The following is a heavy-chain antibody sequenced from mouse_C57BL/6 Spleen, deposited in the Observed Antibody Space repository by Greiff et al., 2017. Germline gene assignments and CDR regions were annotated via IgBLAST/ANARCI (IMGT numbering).Heavy chain of an antibody. V-gene: IGHV1-26*01. Sequence: EVQLQQSGPELVKPGASVKISCKASGYTFTDYYMNWVKQSHGQSLEWIGDLNPNNGGTSYNQKFKGKATLTVDKSSSTADMELRSLTSEDSAVYYCANGDSSGGDAMDYWGQGTSVTVSS. J-gene: IGHJ4*01. D-gene: IGHD3-2*02. CDR3: ANGDSSGGDAMDY. CDR1: GYTFTDYY. CDR2: LNPNNGGT.